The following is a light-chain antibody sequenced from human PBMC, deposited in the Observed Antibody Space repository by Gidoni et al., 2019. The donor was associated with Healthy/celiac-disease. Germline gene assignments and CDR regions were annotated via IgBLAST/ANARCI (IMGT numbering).Light chain of an antibody. CDR2: DAS. CDR1: QSVSSY. Sequence: EIVLTQSPATLSLSPGERATLSCRASQSVSSYLAWYQQKPGQAPRLLIYDASNRATGIPARFSGSGSGTDFTLTISSLEPEDFAVYYCQHPLTFGGXTKVEIK. CDR3: QHPLT. J-gene: IGKJ4*01. V-gene: IGKV3-11*01.